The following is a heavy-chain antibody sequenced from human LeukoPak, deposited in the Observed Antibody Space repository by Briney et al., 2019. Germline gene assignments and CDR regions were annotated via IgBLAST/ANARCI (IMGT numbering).Heavy chain of an antibody. CDR1: GGSISSSNW. CDR2: IYHSGST. V-gene: IGHV4-4*02. D-gene: IGHD6-13*01. Sequence: PSGTLSLTCAVSGGSISSSNWWSWVRQPPGKGLEWIGEIYHSGSTNYNPSLKSRVTISVDKSKNQFSLKLTSVTAADTAVYYCARGIPSVAAGTGWYFDLWGRGTLVTVSS. CDR3: ARGIPSVAAGTGWYFDL. J-gene: IGHJ2*01.